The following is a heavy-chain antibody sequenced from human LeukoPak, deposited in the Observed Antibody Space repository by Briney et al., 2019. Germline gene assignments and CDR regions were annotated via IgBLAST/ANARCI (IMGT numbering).Heavy chain of an antibody. J-gene: IGHJ4*02. CDR3: AKTRYGDYGVYFDY. CDR2: ISYDGSNK. V-gene: IGHV3-30*18. CDR1: GFTFSSYS. D-gene: IGHD4-17*01. Sequence: GGSLRLSCAASGFTFSSYSMNWVRQAPGKGLEWVAVISYDGSNKYYADSVKGRFTISRDNSKNTLYLQMNSLRAEDTAVYYCAKTRYGDYGVYFDYWGQGTLVTVSS.